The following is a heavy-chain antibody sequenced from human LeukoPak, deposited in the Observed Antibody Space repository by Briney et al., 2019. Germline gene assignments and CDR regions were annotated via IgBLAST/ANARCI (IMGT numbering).Heavy chain of an antibody. V-gene: IGHV1-69*05. Sequence: SVKVSCKASGDTFNNYSINWVRQAPGQGLEWMGGVIPFFGPANYAQKFQGRVTITTDESTSTAYMELSSLTSDDPAVYYCAPRGGELPFAHWGQGTLVTVSS. CDR3: APRGGELPFAH. CDR2: VIPFFGPA. CDR1: GDTFNNYS. D-gene: IGHD3-16*01. J-gene: IGHJ4*02.